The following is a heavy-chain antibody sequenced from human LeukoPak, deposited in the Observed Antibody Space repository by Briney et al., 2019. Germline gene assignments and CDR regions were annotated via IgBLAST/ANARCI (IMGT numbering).Heavy chain of an antibody. V-gene: IGHV3-23*01. D-gene: IGHD3-10*01. CDR1: GITLSNYG. Sequence: GGSLRLSCAVSGITLSNYGMSWVRQAPGKGLEWVAGLSGSGGGTNYADSVQDRFTISRDNPKNTLHLQMNSLRAEDTAVYFCAKRGVVIRVFLVGFHKEAYYFDSWGQGALVTVSS. CDR3: AKRGVVIRVFLVGFHKEAYYFDS. CDR2: LSGSGGGT. J-gene: IGHJ4*02.